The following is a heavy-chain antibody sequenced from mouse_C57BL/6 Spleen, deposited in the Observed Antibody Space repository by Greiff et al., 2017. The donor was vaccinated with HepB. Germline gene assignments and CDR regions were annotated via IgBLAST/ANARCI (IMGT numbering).Heavy chain of an antibody. CDR2: IYPGNSDT. Sequence: VQLQQSGPVLARPGASVKMSCKTSGYTFTSYWMHWVKQRPGQGLEWIGAIYPGNSDTSYNQKFKGKAKLTAVTSASTAYMELSSLTNEDSAVYYCTRGDGYSLYAMDYWGQGTSVTVSS. CDR3: TRGDGYSLYAMDY. D-gene: IGHD2-3*01. CDR1: GYTFTSYW. V-gene: IGHV1-5*01. J-gene: IGHJ4*01.